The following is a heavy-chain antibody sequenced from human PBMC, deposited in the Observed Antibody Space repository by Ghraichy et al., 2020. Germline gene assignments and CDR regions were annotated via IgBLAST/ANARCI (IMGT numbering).Heavy chain of an antibody. Sequence: SETLSLTCAVYGGSFSGYYWSWIRQPPGKGLEWIGEINHSGSTNYNPSLKSRVTISVDTSKNQFSLRLSSVTAADTAVYYCARVARGYDFWSGYPENWFDPWGQGTLVTVSS. CDR2: INHSGST. D-gene: IGHD3-3*01. V-gene: IGHV4-34*01. J-gene: IGHJ5*02. CDR3: ARVARGYDFWSGYPENWFDP. CDR1: GGSFSGYY.